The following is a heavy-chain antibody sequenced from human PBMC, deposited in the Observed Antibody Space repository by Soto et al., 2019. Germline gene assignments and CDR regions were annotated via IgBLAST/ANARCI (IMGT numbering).Heavy chain of an antibody. J-gene: IGHJ6*02. Sequence: XGSLRLSCAASGFTFSNYAMHWVRQAPGKGLEWVAVISYDGSDKYNANSVKGRFTISRDNSKNTLYLQMNSLRAEDTAVYYCARDTGPNGYNYYYFGMDVWGHGTTVTVSS. CDR2: ISYDGSDK. CDR3: ARDTGPNGYNYYYFGMDV. D-gene: IGHD5-18*01. CDR1: GFTFSNYA. V-gene: IGHV3-30-3*01.